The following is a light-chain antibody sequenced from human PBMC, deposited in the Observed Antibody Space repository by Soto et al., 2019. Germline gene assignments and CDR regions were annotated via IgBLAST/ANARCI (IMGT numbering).Light chain of an antibody. Sequence: DTELTHAPDTLSFSPCYLSTLSCRASQSVSSTYLIWYQQKPGQAPRLLIYGASSRATGVQDRFSGGGSGTDFTLTISRLEPEDFAVYYFQHFVNARTWTFGQGTKVDIK. J-gene: IGKJ1*01. CDR3: QHFVNARTWT. CDR1: QSVSSTY. V-gene: IGKV3-20*01. CDR2: GAS.